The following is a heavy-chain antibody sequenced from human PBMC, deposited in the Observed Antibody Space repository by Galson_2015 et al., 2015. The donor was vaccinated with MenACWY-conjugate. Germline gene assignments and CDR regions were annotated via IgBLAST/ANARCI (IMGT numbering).Heavy chain of an antibody. CDR1: GFTFSSYA. D-gene: IGHD3-9*01. J-gene: IGHJ5*02. Sequence: SLRLSCAASGFTFSSYAMHWVRQAPGKGLEYVSAISSNGGSTYYANSVKGRFTISRDNSKNTLYLQMGSLRAEDMAVYYCARDGITYYDILTGSAWFDPWGQGTLVTVSS. CDR2: ISSNGGST. CDR3: ARDGITYYDILTGSAWFDP. V-gene: IGHV3-64*01.